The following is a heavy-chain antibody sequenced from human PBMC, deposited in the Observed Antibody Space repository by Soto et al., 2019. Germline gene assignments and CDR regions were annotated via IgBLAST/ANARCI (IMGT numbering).Heavy chain of an antibody. CDR1: GYTLTVAH. D-gene: IGHD6-13*01. V-gene: IGHV1-2*02. CDR2: INPNSGGT. CDR3: ARALGIAAAGIAY. J-gene: IGHJ4*02. Sequence: AAVKVYCQGAGYTLTVAHGHRGRKDPGQGLEWMGWINPNSGGTNYAQKCQGRVTMTRDTSISTAYMELSRLRFDDTAVYYCARALGIAAAGIAYWGQGTRVTVSS.